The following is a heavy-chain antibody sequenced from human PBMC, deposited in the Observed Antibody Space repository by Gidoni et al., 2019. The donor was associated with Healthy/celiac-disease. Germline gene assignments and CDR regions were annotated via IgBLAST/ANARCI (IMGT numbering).Heavy chain of an antibody. CDR1: GFTFSSYW. D-gene: IGHD3-3*02. Sequence: EVQLVESGGGLVQPGGSLRLSCAASGFTFSSYWMSWVRQAPGKGLEWVANIKQDGSEKYYVDSVKGRFTISRDNAKNSLYLQMNSLRAEDTAVYYCARDALAAEDSYYFDYWGQGTLVTVSS. CDR3: ARDALAAEDSYYFDY. CDR2: IKQDGSEK. V-gene: IGHV3-7*01. J-gene: IGHJ4*02.